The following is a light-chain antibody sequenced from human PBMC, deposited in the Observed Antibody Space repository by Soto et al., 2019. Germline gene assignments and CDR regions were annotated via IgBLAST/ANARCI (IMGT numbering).Light chain of an antibody. V-gene: IGLV4-69*01. J-gene: IGLJ3*02. CDR3: QTWGTGIPWV. CDR2: LNSDGSH. CDR1: SKNSSYA. Sequence: QHVLTQSPSASASLGASVKLTCTLSSKNSSYAIAWHQQQPEKGPRYLMKLNSDGSHSKGDGIPDRFSGSSSGAERYLTISSLQSEDEADYYCQTWGTGIPWVFGGGTKLTVL.